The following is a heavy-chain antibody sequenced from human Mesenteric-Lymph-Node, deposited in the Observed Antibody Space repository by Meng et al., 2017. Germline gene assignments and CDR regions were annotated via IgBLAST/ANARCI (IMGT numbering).Heavy chain of an antibody. CDR3: GRNQGRELINH. Sequence: GNLRQWGAGLLRTSETLSLTCAVYGGSLTDYYWSWIRQTPGKGLEWIGDVYHRGDNNYNPSLKSRVDISVDKSKNQFYLSLFSVTAADTAVYYCGRNQGRELINHWGQGTLVTVSS. CDR2: VYHRGDN. V-gene: IGHV4-34*01. D-gene: IGHD1-7*01. CDR1: GGSLTDYY. J-gene: IGHJ4*02.